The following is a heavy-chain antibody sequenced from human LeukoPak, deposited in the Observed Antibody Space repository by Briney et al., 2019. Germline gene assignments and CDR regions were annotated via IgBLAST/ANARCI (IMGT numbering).Heavy chain of an antibody. V-gene: IGHV3-23*01. J-gene: IGHJ5*01. Sequence: GGSLILSCAASGFTFSSYDMNWVRQAPGKGLGWVSGISGSGGSTYYADSVKGRFTISRDNSKNTLSLQMNSLRADDTALYYCAYGTGINHFHWFVSCGQGTLVTVSS. D-gene: IGHD3/OR15-3a*01. CDR2: ISGSGGST. CDR3: AYGTGINHFHWFVS. CDR1: GFTFSSYD.